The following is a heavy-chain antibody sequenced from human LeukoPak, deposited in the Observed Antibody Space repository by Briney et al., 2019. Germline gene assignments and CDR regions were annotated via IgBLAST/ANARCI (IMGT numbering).Heavy chain of an antibody. J-gene: IGHJ4*02. CDR2: IYYSGST. CDR3: ASHPPYTAYSGSWGGNYFDY. CDR1: GGSISSSGYY. V-gene: IGHV4-39*01. D-gene: IGHD6-13*01. Sequence: PSETLSLTCSASGGSISSSGYYWGWIRQPPGKGLEWIGTIYYSGSTYYNPSLKSRITISVDTSKNQFSLNLRSVTAEDTAVYYCASHPPYTAYSGSWGGNYFDYWGQGTLVTVSS.